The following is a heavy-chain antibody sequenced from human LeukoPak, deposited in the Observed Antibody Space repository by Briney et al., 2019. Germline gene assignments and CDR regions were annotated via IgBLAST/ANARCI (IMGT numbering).Heavy chain of an antibody. V-gene: IGHV4-39*01. CDR1: GGSISSSSYY. CDR3: ARSYRDYYYDSSGYYQFDY. D-gene: IGHD3-22*01. J-gene: IGHJ4*02. CDR2: IYYSGST. Sequence: PSETLSLTRTVSGGSISSSSYYWGWIRQPPGKGLEWIGSIYYSGSTYYNPSLKSRVTISVDTSKNQFSLKLSSVTAADTAVYYCARSYRDYYYDSSGYYQFDYWGQGTLVTVSS.